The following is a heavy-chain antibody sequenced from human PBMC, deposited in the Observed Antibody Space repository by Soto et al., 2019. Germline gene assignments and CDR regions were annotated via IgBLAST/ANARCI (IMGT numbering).Heavy chain of an antibody. J-gene: IGHJ6*02. Sequence: QVQLVQSGAEVKKPGSSVKVSCKASGGTFSSYAISWVRQAPGQGLEWMGGIIPIFGTANYAQKFQGRVTITADESTSTAYMELSSLRYEDTAVYYCARGPIMGWELPTCYCYGMDVWGQGTTVTVSS. CDR1: GGTFSSYA. CDR3: ARGPIMGWELPTCYCYGMDV. V-gene: IGHV1-69*01. CDR2: IIPIFGTA. D-gene: IGHD1-26*01.